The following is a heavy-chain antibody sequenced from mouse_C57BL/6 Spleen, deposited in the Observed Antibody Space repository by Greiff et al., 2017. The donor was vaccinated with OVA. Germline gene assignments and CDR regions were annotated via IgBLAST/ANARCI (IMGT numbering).Heavy chain of an antibody. CDR2: ITPNYGTT. CDR1: GYSFTDYN. J-gene: IGHJ2*01. V-gene: IGHV1-39*01. Sequence: VQLQQSGPELVKPGASVKISCKASGYSFTDYNMNWVKQSNGKSLEWIGVITPNYGTTSYNQKFKGKATLTVDQSSSTAYMQLNSLTSEDSAVYYCARAGLFITTVVNYFDYWGQGTTLTVSS. CDR3: ARAGLFITTVVNYFDY. D-gene: IGHD1-1*01.